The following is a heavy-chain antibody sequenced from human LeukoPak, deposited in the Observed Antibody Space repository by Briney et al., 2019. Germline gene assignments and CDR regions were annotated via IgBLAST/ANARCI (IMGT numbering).Heavy chain of an antibody. CDR1: GYSVTSGYF. J-gene: IGHJ1*01. V-gene: IGHV4-38-2*02. D-gene: IGHD4-17*01. CDR3: ARDYNRNDFYGDYRYFHH. CDR2: IYHSGTT. Sequence: SETLSLTCTVSGYSVTSGYFWAWIRQPPGQGPEWIGSIYHSGTTYYKSSLKSRLTISVDTSKNQFSLKLSSVTAADTAVYYCARDYNRNDFYGDYRYFHHWGQGTLVTVSS.